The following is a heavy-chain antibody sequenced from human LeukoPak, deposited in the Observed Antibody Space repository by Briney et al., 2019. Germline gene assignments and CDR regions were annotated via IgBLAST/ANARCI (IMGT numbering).Heavy chain of an antibody. D-gene: IGHD3-22*01. Sequence: LSETPSLTCTVSGGSISRYYWSWIRQPPGKGLELIGHIYYSGSTNYNPSLKSRVTISVDTSKNQFSLKLSSVTAADTAVYYCARRDYYDSSGPYYYFWGQGTVVTVSS. CDR2: IYYSGST. J-gene: IGHJ3*01. CDR3: ARRDYYDSSGPYYYF. V-gene: IGHV4-59*08. CDR1: GGSISRYY.